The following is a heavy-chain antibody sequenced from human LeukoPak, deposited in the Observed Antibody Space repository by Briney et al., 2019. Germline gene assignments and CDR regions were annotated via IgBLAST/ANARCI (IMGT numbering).Heavy chain of an antibody. D-gene: IGHD6-19*01. J-gene: IGHJ4*02. CDR3: AREEVVAVAGPIFDY. CDR2: ISAYNGNT. V-gene: IGHV1-69*01. CDR1: GGTFSSYA. Sequence: SVKVSCKASGGTFSSYAISWVRQATGQGLEWMRWISAYNGNTNYAQKLQGRVTITADESTSTAYMELSSLRSEDTAVYYCAREEVVAVAGPIFDYWGQGTLVTVSS.